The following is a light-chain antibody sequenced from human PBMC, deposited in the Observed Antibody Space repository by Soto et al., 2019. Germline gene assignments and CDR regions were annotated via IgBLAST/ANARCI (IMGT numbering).Light chain of an antibody. V-gene: IGKV2-28*01. CDR3: MQSLQTPLT. CDR1: QSLLKSNKYNC. CDR2: LGS. J-gene: IGKJ1*01. Sequence: DIVMTQSPLSLPITPGEAASISCRSSQSLLKSNKYNCLEWYLQKPGQSPQLLIYLGSNRASGVPDRFSGSGSGADITLKISRVEAEDVGVYYCMQSLQTPLTFGQGTKVDIK.